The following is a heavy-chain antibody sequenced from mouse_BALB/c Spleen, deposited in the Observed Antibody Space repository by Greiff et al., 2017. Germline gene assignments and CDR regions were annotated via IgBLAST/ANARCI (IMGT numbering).Heavy chain of an antibody. CDR3: AREGERYYFDY. Sequence: VKLMESGAELAKPGASVKMSCKASGYTFTSYWMHWVKQRPGQGLEWIGAIYPGDGDTRYTQKFKGKATLTADKSSSTAYMQLSSLASEDSAVYYCAREGERYYFDYWGQGTTLTVSS. CDR1: GYTFTSYW. J-gene: IGHJ2*01. V-gene: IGHV1-87*01. CDR2: IYPGDGDT.